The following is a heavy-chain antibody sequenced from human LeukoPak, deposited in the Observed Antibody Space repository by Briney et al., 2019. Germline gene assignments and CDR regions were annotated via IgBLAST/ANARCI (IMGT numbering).Heavy chain of an antibody. V-gene: IGHV1-2*02. CDR1: GYTFTGYY. Sequence: ASVKVSCKASGYTFTGYYMHWVRQAPGQGLEWMGWINPNSGGTNYAQKFQGRVTMTRDTSISTAYMELSRLRSDDTAVYYCARGLSRGRIVVVTAIPSEYFQHWGQGTLVTVSS. CDR3: ARGLSRGRIVVVTAIPSEYFQH. D-gene: IGHD2-21*02. J-gene: IGHJ1*01. CDR2: INPNSGGT.